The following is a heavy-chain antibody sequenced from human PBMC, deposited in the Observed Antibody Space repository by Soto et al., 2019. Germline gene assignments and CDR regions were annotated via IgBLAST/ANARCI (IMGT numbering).Heavy chain of an antibody. CDR3: VHSKYTDFWSGYYSFYFDY. Sequence: QITLKESGPTQVKPTQTLTLTCTFSGFSLSTSAEGVGWIRQPPGKALEWLALIYWNDDKPYSPSLKNRPTGTKDASKNQVVLTMTNMDPVDTATYYCVHSKYTDFWSGYYSFYFDYWGEGTLVTVSS. J-gene: IGHJ4*02. CDR1: GFSLSTSAEG. CDR2: IYWNDDK. V-gene: IGHV2-5*01. D-gene: IGHD3-3*01.